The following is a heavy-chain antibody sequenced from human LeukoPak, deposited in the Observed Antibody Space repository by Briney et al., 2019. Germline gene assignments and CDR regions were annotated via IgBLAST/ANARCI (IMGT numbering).Heavy chain of an antibody. D-gene: IGHD4/OR15-4a*01. CDR1: GGSFSGYY. V-gene: IGHV4-34*01. CDR2: INHSGST. Sequence: TSETLSLTCAVYGGSFSGYYWSCIRQPPGKGLEWIGEINHSGSTNYNPSLKSRVTISVDTSKNQFSLKLSSVTAADTAVYYCARGRTMARGLRLYWYFDLWGRGTLVTVSS. CDR3: ARGRTMARGLRLYWYFDL. J-gene: IGHJ2*01.